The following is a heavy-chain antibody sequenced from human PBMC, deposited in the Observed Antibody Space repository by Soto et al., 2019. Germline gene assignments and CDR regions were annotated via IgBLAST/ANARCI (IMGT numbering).Heavy chain of an antibody. D-gene: IGHD5-18*01. Sequence: PWGSLGLACAASGTTVSSHAVSWVRQAPGKGLEWVSTISGSGDTTSYADSVKGRFTISRDNSKNTLFLQMSSLRAEDTAVYYCATSLRYSDFDWGQGALLTVSS. CDR3: ATSLRYSDFD. CDR1: GTTVSSHA. CDR2: ISGSGDTT. J-gene: IGHJ4*02. V-gene: IGHV3-23*01.